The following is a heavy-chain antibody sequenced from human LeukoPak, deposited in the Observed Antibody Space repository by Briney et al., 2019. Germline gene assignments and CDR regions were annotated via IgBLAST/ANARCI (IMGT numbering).Heavy chain of an antibody. CDR3: TREYSSSWYRGWFDP. J-gene: IGHJ5*02. CDR1: GFTFGDYA. Sequence: GGSLRLSCTASGFTFGDYAMSWFRQAPGKGLEWVGFIRSKAYGGTTEYAASVKGRFTISRDDSKSIAYLQMNSLKTEVTAVYYCTREYSSSWYRGWFDPWGQGTLVTVSS. V-gene: IGHV3-49*03. D-gene: IGHD6-13*01. CDR2: IRSKAYGGTT.